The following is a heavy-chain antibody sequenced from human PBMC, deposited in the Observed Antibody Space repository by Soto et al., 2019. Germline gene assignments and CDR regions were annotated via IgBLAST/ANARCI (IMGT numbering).Heavy chain of an antibody. CDR2: IIPIFGTA. CDR1: GGTFSSYA. J-gene: IGHJ6*02. Sequence: QDQLVQSGAEVKKPGSSVKVSCKASGGTFSSYAISWVRQAPGQGLEWMGGIIPIFGTANYAQKFQGRVTITADESTSTAYMELSSLRSEDTAVYYCARAIVLVPAALRYYYYGMDVWGQGTTVTVSS. CDR3: ARAIVLVPAALRYYYYGMDV. D-gene: IGHD2-2*01. V-gene: IGHV1-69*12.